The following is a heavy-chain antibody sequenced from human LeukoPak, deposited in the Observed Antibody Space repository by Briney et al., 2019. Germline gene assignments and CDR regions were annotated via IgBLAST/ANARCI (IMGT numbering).Heavy chain of an antibody. D-gene: IGHD3-22*01. Sequence: PGGSLRLSCAASGFTFNSYGMHWVRQAPGKGLEWVAVIWYDGSNKYYADSVKGRFTISRDNSKNTLYLQMNSLRAEDTAVYYCARGIGDYDSSGYDFDYWGQGTLVTVSS. J-gene: IGHJ4*02. CDR2: IWYDGSNK. CDR3: ARGIGDYDSSGYDFDY. CDR1: GFTFNSYG. V-gene: IGHV3-33*08.